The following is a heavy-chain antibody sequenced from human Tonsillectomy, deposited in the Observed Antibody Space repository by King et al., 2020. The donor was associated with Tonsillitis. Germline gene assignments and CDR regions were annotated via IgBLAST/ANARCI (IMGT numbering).Heavy chain of an antibody. D-gene: IGHD3-10*01. CDR1: GFTFSGYW. Sequence: VQLVESGGGLVQPGGSLRLSCAASGFTFSGYWMSWVRQAPGKGLEWVANIKQDGSEKYYVDSVKGRFTISRDNAKNSLYLQMNSLRAEDTAVYYCAILVRGAPSLFDYWGQGTLVTVSS. V-gene: IGHV3-7*01. J-gene: IGHJ4*02. CDR3: AILVRGAPSLFDY. CDR2: IKQDGSEK.